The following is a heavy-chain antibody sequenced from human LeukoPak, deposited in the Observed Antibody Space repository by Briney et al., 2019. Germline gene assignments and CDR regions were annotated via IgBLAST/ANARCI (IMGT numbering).Heavy chain of an antibody. CDR3: AKDLTTVTTQGDY. D-gene: IGHD4-17*01. J-gene: IGHJ4*02. Sequence: GGSLRLSCEASGFTFGSYGLHWVRQAPGKGLQWVAFIRYDGSDKYYADSVKGRFTISRDNSKNTLYLQMNSLRTEDTAVYYCAKDLTTVTTQGDYWGQGTLVTVSS. V-gene: IGHV3-30*02. CDR2: IRYDGSDK. CDR1: GFTFGSYG.